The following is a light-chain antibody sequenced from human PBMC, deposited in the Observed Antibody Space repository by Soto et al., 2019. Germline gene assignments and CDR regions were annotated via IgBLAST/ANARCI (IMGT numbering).Light chain of an antibody. V-gene: IGKV1-39*01. J-gene: IGKJ5*01. CDR3: QQRYTTPIT. CDR2: AAS. CDR1: QTISSH. Sequence: IPMTQSPSALSASVGDRVLITCRASQTISSHLNWYQQKPGKAPNLLVYAASSLQSGVPSRFTGSGSGTDFTLTISSLQPEDFATYFCQQRYTTPITFGQGSRLEI.